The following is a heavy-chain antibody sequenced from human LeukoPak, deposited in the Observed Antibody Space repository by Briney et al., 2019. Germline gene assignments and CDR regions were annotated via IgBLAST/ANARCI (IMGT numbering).Heavy chain of an antibody. J-gene: IGHJ4*02. CDR1: GFTFSSYA. D-gene: IGHD6-25*01. V-gene: IGHV3-21*01. CDR3: ARELKAATGFSD. Sequence: GGSLRLSCAASGFTFSSYAMSWVRQAPGKGLEWVSSISSSSSYIYYADSVKGRFTISRDNAKNSLYLQMNSLRAEDTAVYYCARELKAATGFSDWGQGTLDTVSS. CDR2: ISSSSSYI.